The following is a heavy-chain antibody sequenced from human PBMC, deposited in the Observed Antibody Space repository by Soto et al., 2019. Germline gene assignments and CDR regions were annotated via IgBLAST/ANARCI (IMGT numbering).Heavy chain of an antibody. CDR2: IDWDDDK. J-gene: IGHJ3*02. D-gene: IGHD2-15*01. Sequence: SGPTLVNPTQTLTLTCTFSGFSLTTSRKRVSWIRQPPGKALEWLARIDWDDDKFYSTSLKTRLTISKDTSKNQVVLTMTNMDPVDTATYFCARSSYCSGANCDPHGAFDIWGQGTRVTVSS. V-gene: IGHV2-70*04. CDR1: GFSLTTSRKR. CDR3: ARSSYCSGANCDPHGAFDI.